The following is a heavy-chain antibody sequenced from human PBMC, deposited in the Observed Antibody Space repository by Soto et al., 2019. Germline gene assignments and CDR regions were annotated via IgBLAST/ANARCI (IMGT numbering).Heavy chain of an antibody. D-gene: IGHD2-8*01. CDR1: GYAFTRYG. CDR2: ISGYNGDT. V-gene: IGHV1-18*01. Sequence: QGQLVQSGAEVKKPGASVKVSCKASGYAFTRYGISWVRQAPGQGLEWMGWISGYNGDTKYAQKFQGRVTMTIDTSTTTTNMELRSLTSDDTAVYYCAKNGQPPCYYYGMDVWGQGTTVTVSS. J-gene: IGHJ6*02. CDR3: AKNGQPPCYYYGMDV.